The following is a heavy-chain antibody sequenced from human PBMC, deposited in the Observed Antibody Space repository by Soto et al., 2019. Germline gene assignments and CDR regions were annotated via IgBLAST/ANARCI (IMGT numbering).Heavy chain of an antibody. J-gene: IGHJ3*02. CDR2: ISYDGSNK. D-gene: IGHD6-19*01. CDR3: ARGAIAVATSHAFDI. CDR1: GFTFSSYA. Sequence: GGSLRLSCAASGFTFSSYAMHWVRQAPGKGLEWVAVISYDGSNKYYADSVKGRFTISRDNSKNTLYLQMNSLRAEDTAVYYCARGAIAVATSHAFDIWGQGTMVTVSS. V-gene: IGHV3-30-3*01.